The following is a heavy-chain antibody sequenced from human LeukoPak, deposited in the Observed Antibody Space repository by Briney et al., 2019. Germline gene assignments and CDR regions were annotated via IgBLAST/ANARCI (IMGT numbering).Heavy chain of an antibody. J-gene: IGHJ4*02. D-gene: IGHD5-24*01. CDR2: INPNSGGT. CDR1: GYTFTGYY. V-gene: IGHV1-2*02. Sequence: GASVKVSCKASGYTFTGYYMHWVRQAPGQGLEWMGWINPNSGGTNYAQKFQGRVTMTRDTSISTAYMELSRLRSDDTAVYCCARLYGGEMATIGYWGQGTLVTVSS. CDR3: ARLYGGEMATIGY.